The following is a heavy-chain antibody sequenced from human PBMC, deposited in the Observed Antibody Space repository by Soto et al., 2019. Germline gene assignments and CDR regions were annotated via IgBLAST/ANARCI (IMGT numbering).Heavy chain of an antibody. Sequence: PGGSLRLSCAASGSTFSSYAMHWVRQAPGKGLEWVSVITGSGGNTYYADSVKGRFTISRDNSKNTLYLQMNSLRAEDTAVYYCARLTIFGVVIMGSYFVYWGQGTLVTVSS. CDR1: GSTFSSYA. V-gene: IGHV3-23*01. D-gene: IGHD3-3*01. J-gene: IGHJ4*02. CDR2: ITGSGGNT. CDR3: ARLTIFGVVIMGSYFVY.